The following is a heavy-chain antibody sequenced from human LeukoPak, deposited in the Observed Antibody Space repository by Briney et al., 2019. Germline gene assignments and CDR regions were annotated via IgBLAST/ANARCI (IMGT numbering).Heavy chain of an antibody. CDR3: AKEGMGSSWPNYYGMDV. CDR1: GFTFSSYA. Sequence: GGSLRLSCAASGFTFSSYAMSWVRQAPGKGLEWVSAISGSGGSTYYADSVKGRFTISRDNSKNTLYLQMNSLRAEDTAVYYCAKEGMGSSWPNYYGMDVWGQGTTVTVSS. CDR2: ISGSGGST. J-gene: IGHJ6*02. V-gene: IGHV3-23*01. D-gene: IGHD6-13*01.